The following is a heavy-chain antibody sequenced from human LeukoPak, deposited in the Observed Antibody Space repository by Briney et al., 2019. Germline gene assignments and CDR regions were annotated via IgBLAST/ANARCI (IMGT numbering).Heavy chain of an antibody. Sequence: GGSLRLSCAASGFTFINYGIHWVRQAPGKGLEWVAFIGYDESNKYYADSAKGRFTISRDNSKNTLYLQMNSLRAEDTAIYYCAKVTGDYYDTSGAFDYWGQGTLVTVSS. CDR2: IGYDESNK. J-gene: IGHJ4*02. CDR1: GFTFINYG. V-gene: IGHV3-30*02. D-gene: IGHD3-22*01. CDR3: AKVTGDYYDTSGAFDY.